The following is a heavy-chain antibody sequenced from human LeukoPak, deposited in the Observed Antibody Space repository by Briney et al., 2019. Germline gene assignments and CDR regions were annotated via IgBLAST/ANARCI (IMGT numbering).Heavy chain of an antibody. J-gene: IGHJ4*02. CDR2: ISYDGSNK. CDR3: ARDPSHGIYSGYDLDY. D-gene: IGHD5-12*01. V-gene: IGHV3-30*04. CDR1: GFTFSSYA. Sequence: PGGSLRLSCAASGFTFSSYAMHWVRQAPGKGLEWVAVISYDGSNKYYADSVKGRFTISRDNSKNTLYLQMNSLRAEDTAVYYCARDPSHGIYSGYDLDYWGQGTLVTVSS.